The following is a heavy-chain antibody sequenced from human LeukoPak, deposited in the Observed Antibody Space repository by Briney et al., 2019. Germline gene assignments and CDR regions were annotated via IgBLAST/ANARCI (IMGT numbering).Heavy chain of an antibody. D-gene: IGHD5-24*01. CDR2: ISAYT. J-gene: IGHJ3*02. V-gene: IGHV1-18*01. CDR3: ARATLLWGWLQSCAFDI. Sequence: ASVKVSCKASTYTFTSYGASWVRQAPGQGLEWMGWISAYTQKFQGRVTMTTDTSTSTAYMELRSLRSDDTAVYYCARATLLWGWLQSCAFDIWGQGTMVTVSS. CDR1: TYTFTSYG.